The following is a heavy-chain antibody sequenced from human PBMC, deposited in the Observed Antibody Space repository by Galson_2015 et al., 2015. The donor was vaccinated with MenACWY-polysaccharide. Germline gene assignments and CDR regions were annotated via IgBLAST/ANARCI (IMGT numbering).Heavy chain of an antibody. J-gene: IGHJ4*02. V-gene: IGHV4-39*01. CDR3: ARRGGGKEFDY. CDR1: GGSIFSSSYY. Sequence: SETLSLTCTVSGGSIFSSSYYWGWIRQPPGKGLEWIGSSDYSGSDFYNPSLKSRVTISVETSKNQFSLKLNSVTAADTAVYYCARRGGGKEFDYWGQGMLVTVSS. D-gene: IGHD3-10*01. CDR2: SDYSGSD.